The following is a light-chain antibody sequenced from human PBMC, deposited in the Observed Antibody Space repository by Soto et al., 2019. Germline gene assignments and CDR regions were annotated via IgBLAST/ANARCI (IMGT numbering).Light chain of an antibody. CDR2: GAS. J-gene: IGKJ1*01. Sequence: EIVMTQSPATLSVSPGERATLSCRASQSVSSKLAWYQQKPGQAPRPLIYGASTRATGIPARFSGSGSGTEFTLTISSLQSEDFAVYYCQQYNGWPWTFGQGTKVEIK. CDR3: QQYNGWPWT. V-gene: IGKV3D-15*01. CDR1: QSVSSK.